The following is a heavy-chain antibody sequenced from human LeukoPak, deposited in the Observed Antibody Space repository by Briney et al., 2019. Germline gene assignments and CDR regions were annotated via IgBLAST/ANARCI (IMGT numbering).Heavy chain of an antibody. D-gene: IGHD3-22*01. CDR2: ISYSGST. Sequence: SETLSLTCTVSGVSISSGGYYWSWIRQHPGKGLEWIGYISYSGSTYYNPSLKSRVTISVDTSDNQFSLKLSSVTAADTAVYYCASSFFYDSRGYWNWFDPWGQGTLVTVSS. V-gene: IGHV4-31*03. CDR1: GVSISSGGYY. J-gene: IGHJ5*02. CDR3: ASSFFYDSRGYWNWFDP.